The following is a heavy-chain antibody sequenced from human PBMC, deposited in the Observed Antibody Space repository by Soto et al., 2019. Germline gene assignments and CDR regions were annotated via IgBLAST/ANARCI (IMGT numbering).Heavy chain of an antibody. D-gene: IGHD6-6*01. CDR2: IYYSGST. CDR1: GGSLSSSSYY. CDR3: ARHVFRTEYSSSRVFDY. V-gene: IGHV4-39*01. Sequence: SETLSLTCTVSGGSLSSSSYYWGWIRQPPGKGLEWIGSIYYSGSTYYNPSLKSRVTISVDTSKNQFSLKLSSVTAADTAVYYCARHVFRTEYSSSRVFDYWGQGTLVTVSS. J-gene: IGHJ4*02.